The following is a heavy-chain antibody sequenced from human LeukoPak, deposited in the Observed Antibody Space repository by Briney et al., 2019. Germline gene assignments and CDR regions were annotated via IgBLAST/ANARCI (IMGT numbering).Heavy chain of an antibody. J-gene: IGHJ4*02. CDR2: IYPGDSDT. D-gene: IGHD2-21*02. CDR1: GYSFNNYW. CDR3: VRGVVTTANLFDY. V-gene: IGHV5-51*01. Sequence: GESLKISCKGSGYSFNNYWIGWVRQMPGKGLEFMAIIYPGDSDTRYSPSFQGQVTISADKSLSTAYLQWSSLKASDTAMYYCVRGVVTTANLFDYWGQGTLVTVSS.